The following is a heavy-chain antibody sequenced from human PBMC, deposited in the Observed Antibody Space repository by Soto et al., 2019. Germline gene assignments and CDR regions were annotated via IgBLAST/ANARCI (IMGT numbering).Heavy chain of an antibody. CDR2: IYYSGST. Sequence: PSETLSLTCTVSGGSISSSSYYWGWIRQPPGKGQEWIGSIYYSGSTYYNTSLKSRVNISVDTSKNQYSLKMSSVTAADTAVYYCARHYYDFWSGYGGGAFDIWGQGTMVT. D-gene: IGHD3-3*01. CDR3: ARHYYDFWSGYGGGAFDI. CDR1: GGSISSSSYY. J-gene: IGHJ3*02. V-gene: IGHV4-39*01.